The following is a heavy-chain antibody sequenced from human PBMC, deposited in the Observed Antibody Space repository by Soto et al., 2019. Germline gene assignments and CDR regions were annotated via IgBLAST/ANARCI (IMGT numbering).Heavy chain of an antibody. CDR1: GGSISSGDYH. J-gene: IGHJ4*02. D-gene: IGHD3-22*01. Sequence: QVQLQESGPGLVKPSQTLSLTCTVSGGSISSGDYHWTWIRQPPGKGLAWIGYIYYSGNTYYNPSLKCPVTISVDTPTNQFSLKLTSVSAADTAVYFCASSDDSSGFLEYGGQANLVTVSS. CDR3: ASSDDSSGFLEY. V-gene: IGHV4-30-4*01. CDR2: IYYSGNT.